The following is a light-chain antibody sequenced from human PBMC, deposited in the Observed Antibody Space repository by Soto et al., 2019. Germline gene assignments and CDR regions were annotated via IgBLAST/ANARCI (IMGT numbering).Light chain of an antibody. V-gene: IGKV3-11*01. CDR3: QQANSFPRT. CDR2: GAS. Sequence: EIVLTQSPATLSLSPGERATLSCRASQSVSSYLAWYQQKPGQAPRLLIYGASTRATGIPGRFGGSGSGTDFTLTISSLQPEDFATYYCQQANSFPRTFGQGTKVDIK. CDR1: QSVSSY. J-gene: IGKJ1*01.